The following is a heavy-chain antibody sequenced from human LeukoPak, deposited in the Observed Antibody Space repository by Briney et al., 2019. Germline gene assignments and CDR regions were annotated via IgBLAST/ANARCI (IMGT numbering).Heavy chain of an antibody. CDR1: GGSFSGYY. D-gene: IGHD6-19*01. J-gene: IGHJ4*02. V-gene: IGHV4-34*01. CDR2: INHSGST. Sequence: PSETLSLTCAVYGGSFSGYYWSWIRQPPGKGLEWIGEINHSGSTNYNPSLKSRVTISVDTSKNQFSLKLSSVTAADTAVYYCARGWGSSGWYVRYYFDYWGQGTLVTVSS. CDR3: ARGWGSSGWYVRYYFDY.